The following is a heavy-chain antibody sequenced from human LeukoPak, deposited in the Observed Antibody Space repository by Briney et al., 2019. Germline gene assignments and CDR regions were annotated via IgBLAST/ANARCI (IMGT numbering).Heavy chain of an antibody. Sequence: GESLKISCKGSGYSFTTYWIGWVRQMPGKGLEWMGIIYPDDSDTRYSPSFQGQVSISVDKSVSAAYLQWSSLKASDTAMYYCARHGRDGYNWIDYWGQGTLVTVSS. J-gene: IGHJ4*02. CDR2: IYPDDSDT. CDR1: GYSFTTYW. V-gene: IGHV5-51*01. CDR3: ARHGRDGYNWIDY. D-gene: IGHD5-24*01.